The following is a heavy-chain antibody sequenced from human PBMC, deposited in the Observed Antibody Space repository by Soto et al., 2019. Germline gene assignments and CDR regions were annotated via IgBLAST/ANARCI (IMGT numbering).Heavy chain of an antibody. V-gene: IGHV4-59*01. CDR3: ARDDSSSSTPFFDY. CDR2: IYYSGST. Sequence: PSETLSLTCTVSGGSISSYYWSWIRQPPGKGLEWIGYIYYSGSTNYNPSLKSRVTISVDTSKNQFSLKLSSVTAADTAVYYCARDDSSSSTPFFDYWGQGTLVTVSS. J-gene: IGHJ4*02. CDR1: GGSISSYY. D-gene: IGHD2-2*01.